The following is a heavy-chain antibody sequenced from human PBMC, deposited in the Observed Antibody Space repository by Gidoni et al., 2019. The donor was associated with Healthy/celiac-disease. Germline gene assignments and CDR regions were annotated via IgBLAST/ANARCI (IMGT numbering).Heavy chain of an antibody. Sequence: QVQLQESGPGLVTPSQPLSLTCPVSRCSITSGGSSWSGSRQHPGKGLEWIGYSYYSGSTYYNPSLKSRVTISVDTSKNQFSLKLSSVTAADTAVYYCARAPWGTQWLVPTFPFFDYWGQGTLVTVSS. V-gene: IGHV4-31*03. CDR2: SYYSGST. CDR1: RCSITSGGSS. D-gene: IGHD6-19*01. CDR3: ARAPWGTQWLVPTFPFFDY. J-gene: IGHJ4*02.